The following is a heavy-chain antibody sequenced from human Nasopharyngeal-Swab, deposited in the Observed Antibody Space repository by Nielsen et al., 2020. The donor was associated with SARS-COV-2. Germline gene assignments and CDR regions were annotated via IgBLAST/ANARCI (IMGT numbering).Heavy chain of an antibody. V-gene: IGHV1-69*10. D-gene: IGHD3-22*01. Sequence: WVRQAPGQGLEWMGGLIPMNDIANYAQKSQGRVTITADKSTSTAYMELSSLTSEDTAVYYCAREYYESAGMSPFDYWGQGTLVTVSS. CDR3: AREYYESAGMSPFDY. CDR2: LIPMNDIA. J-gene: IGHJ4*02.